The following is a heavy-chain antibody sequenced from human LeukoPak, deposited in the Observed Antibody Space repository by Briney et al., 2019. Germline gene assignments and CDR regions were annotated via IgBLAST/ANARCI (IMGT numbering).Heavy chain of an antibody. D-gene: IGHD3-3*01. V-gene: IGHV3-23*01. Sequence: GGSLRLSCAASGFTFSNAWMSWVRQAPGKGLEWVSAISGSGGSTYYADSVKGRFTISRDNSKNTLYLQMNSLRAEDTAVYYCAKGQIWSGDAFDIWGQGTMVTVSS. CDR3: AKGQIWSGDAFDI. J-gene: IGHJ3*02. CDR1: GFTFSNAW. CDR2: ISGSGGST.